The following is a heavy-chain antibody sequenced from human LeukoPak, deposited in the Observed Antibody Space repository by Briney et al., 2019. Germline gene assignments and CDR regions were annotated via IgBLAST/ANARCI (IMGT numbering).Heavy chain of an antibody. CDR1: GFTFSTYG. CDR3: ARENSGSYGFDY. Sequence: PGRSLRLSCAASGFTFSTYGMHWVRQAPGKGLEWVSVIYSGGSTYYADSVKGRFTISRDNSKNTLYLQMNSLRAEDTAVYYCARENSGSYGFDYWGQGTLVTVSS. CDR2: IYSGGST. J-gene: IGHJ4*02. V-gene: IGHV3-66*01. D-gene: IGHD1-26*01.